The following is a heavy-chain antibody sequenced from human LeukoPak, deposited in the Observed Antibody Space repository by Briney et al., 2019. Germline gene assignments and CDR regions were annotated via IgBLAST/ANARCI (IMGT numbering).Heavy chain of an antibody. CDR2: IKQDGSEA. CDR3: SNGIYDRSY. D-gene: IGHD2-8*01. J-gene: IGHJ4*02. Sequence: GGSLRLSCAASGFTFTTYWMAWVRQAPGKGLEWVANIKQDGSEAVYADSVRGRFTISRDNAKNSLCLQMNSLRVEDTAVYYCSNGIYDRSYWGQGTLVTVSS. V-gene: IGHV3-7*01. CDR1: GFTFTTYW.